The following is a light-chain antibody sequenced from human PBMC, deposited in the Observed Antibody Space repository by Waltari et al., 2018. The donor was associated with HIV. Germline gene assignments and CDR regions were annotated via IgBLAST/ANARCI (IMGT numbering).Light chain of an antibody. V-gene: IGKV1-33*01. J-gene: IGKJ3*01. CDR1: QDISKY. CDR2: DAS. Sequence: DIQMTKSPSSLSAAVGDRGTITCQASQDISKYLSWHQQKPGKAPRLLISDASNLQTGVPSRFSGSGSGTDFTFTISSLQPEDIATYFCQQYDSLPFTFGPGTKVDIK. CDR3: QQYDSLPFT.